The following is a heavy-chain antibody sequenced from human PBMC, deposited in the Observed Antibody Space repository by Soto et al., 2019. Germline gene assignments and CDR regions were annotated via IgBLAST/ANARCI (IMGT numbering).Heavy chain of an antibody. CDR2: INPNSGGT. Sequence: ASGKVSCKASGYTFTGYYMHWVRLAPGQGLEWMGWINPNSGGTNYAQKFQGRVTMTRDTSISTAYMELSRLRSDDTAVYYCARGGRRRYYYDSSGSSFDYWSQGTLVTVSS. CDR1: GYTFTGYY. V-gene: IGHV1-2*02. CDR3: ARGGRRRYYYDSSGSSFDY. J-gene: IGHJ4*02. D-gene: IGHD3-22*01.